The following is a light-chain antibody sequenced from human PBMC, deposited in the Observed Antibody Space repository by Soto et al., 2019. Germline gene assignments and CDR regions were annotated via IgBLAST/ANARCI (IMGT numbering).Light chain of an antibody. V-gene: IGKV3-11*01. CDR2: DAS. Sequence: IVLTQSPGPLSLSPGERATLSCRASQSVSSYLAWYQQKPGQAPRLLIYDASNRPTGIPATFRCSGSATDFTLTISRREPEYFAVYYCQQRRNWLSFGGGGKGDTK. CDR1: QSVSSY. J-gene: IGKJ4*01. CDR3: QQRRNWLS.